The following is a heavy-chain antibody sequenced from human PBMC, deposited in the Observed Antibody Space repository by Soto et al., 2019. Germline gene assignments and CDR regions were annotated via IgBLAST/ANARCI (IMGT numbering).Heavy chain of an antibody. V-gene: IGHV3-13*01. CDR3: AKSQEIGTHFFDS. CDR1: GFTFSGFD. J-gene: IGHJ4*02. D-gene: IGHD6-13*01. CDR2: IGTAGDT. Sequence: GGSLRLSFEASGFTFSGFDMHWVRQPTGKGLEWVSSIGTAGDTYYAVSVKGRFTISRDNAKNSLSLQMNSLRAGDMAVYFCAKSQEIGTHFFDSWGQGTQVTVSS.